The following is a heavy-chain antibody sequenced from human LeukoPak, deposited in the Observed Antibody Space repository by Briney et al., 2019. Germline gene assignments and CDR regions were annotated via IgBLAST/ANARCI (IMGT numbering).Heavy chain of an antibody. CDR1: AFPFSSYG. J-gene: IGHJ4*02. Sequence: GRSLRLSCAASAFPFSSYGMHWVRQAPGKGLEWVAAIWHDGSHKYYADSVKGRFTISRDNSKNTLYLQMNSLRAEDTAIYYCASGVYSSGWYLDYWGQGTLVTVSS. CDR2: IWHDGSHK. CDR3: ASGVYSSGWYLDY. D-gene: IGHD6-19*01. V-gene: IGHV3-33*01.